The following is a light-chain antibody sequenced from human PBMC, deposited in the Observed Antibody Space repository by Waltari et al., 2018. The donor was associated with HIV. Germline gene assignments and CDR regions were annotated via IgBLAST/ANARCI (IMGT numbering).Light chain of an antibody. Sequence: QSALTQPRSVSGSPGESVTISCTGTRSAVGGSQYVSWYQQHPGKAPKLLIFGVNKRPSGVPDRFSGSKSGNTASLTISGLRADDEADYYCCSYAGNYISVFGGGSKLTV. CDR3: CSYAGNYISV. CDR1: RSAVGGSQY. CDR2: GVN. V-gene: IGLV2-11*01. J-gene: IGLJ2*01.